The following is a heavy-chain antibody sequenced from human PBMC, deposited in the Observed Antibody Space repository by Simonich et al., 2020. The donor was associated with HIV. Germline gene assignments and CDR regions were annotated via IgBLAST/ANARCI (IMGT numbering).Heavy chain of an antibody. Sequence: QVQLVQSGAEVKKPGASVKVSCKVSGYTLTGLSMHWVRQAPGKGLEWMGGFDPENLETIYAQNFQGRVSMTEDTSTDTAYMELSSLRSEDTAVYYWATDSPLVLTSAFDSWGQGTLVTVSS. CDR2: FDPENLET. J-gene: IGHJ4*02. V-gene: IGHV1-24*01. D-gene: IGHD3-22*01. CDR1: GYTLTGLS. CDR3: ATDSPLVLTSAFDS.